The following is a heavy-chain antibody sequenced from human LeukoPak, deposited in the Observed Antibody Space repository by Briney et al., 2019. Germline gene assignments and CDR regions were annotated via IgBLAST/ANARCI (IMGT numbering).Heavy chain of an antibody. CDR3: ARVVAVAGMDY. V-gene: IGHV1-8*03. D-gene: IGHD6-19*01. CDR2: MNPNSGNT. J-gene: IGHJ4*02. CDR1: GYTFTSYD. Sequence: ASVKVSCKASGYTFTSYDINWVRQATGRGLEWMGWMNPNSGNTGYAQKFQGRVTITRNTSISTAYMELSSLRSEDTAVYYCARVVAVAGMDYWGQGTLVTVSS.